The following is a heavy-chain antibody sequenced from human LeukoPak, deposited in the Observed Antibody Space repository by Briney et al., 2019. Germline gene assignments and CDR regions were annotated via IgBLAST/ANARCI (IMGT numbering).Heavy chain of an antibody. D-gene: IGHD3-3*01. V-gene: IGHV4-34*01. CDR2: INHSGST. J-gene: IGHJ4*02. Sequence: PSETLSLTCAVYGGSFSGYYWSWIRQPPGKGLEWIGEINHSGSTNYNPSLKSRVTISVDTSKNQFSLKLSSVTAADTAVYYCARSSFGVVIVPFDYWGQGTLVTVSS. CDR3: ARSSFGVVIVPFDY. CDR1: GGSFSGYY.